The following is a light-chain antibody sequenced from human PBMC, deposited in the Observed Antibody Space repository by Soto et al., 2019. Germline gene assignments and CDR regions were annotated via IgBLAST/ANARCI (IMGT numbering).Light chain of an antibody. CDR1: QSVSSN. CDR3: QQYNDWWT. J-gene: IGKJ1*01. CDR2: GAS. Sequence: ERVMTQSPATLSVSLGERATLSCRASQSVSSNLAWYQQKPGQAPTLLIYGASTRATGIPARFSGSGSGTEFTLTISSLQSGDFGVYYCQQYNDWWTFGQGTKVEIK. V-gene: IGKV3-15*01.